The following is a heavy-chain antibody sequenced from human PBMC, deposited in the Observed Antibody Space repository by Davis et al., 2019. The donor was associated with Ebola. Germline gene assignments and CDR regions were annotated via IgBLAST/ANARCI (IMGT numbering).Heavy chain of an antibody. J-gene: IGHJ1*01. Sequence: MPSETLSLTCTVSGGSISSYYWSWIRQPPGKGLEWIGYIYYSGSTNYNPSLKSRVTISVDTSKNQFSLKLSSVTAADTAVYYCARGWIAGIAAAGIHFQHWGQGTLVTVSS. CDR3: ARGWIAGIAAAGIHFQH. CDR1: GGSISSYY. CDR2: IYYSGST. V-gene: IGHV4-59*01. D-gene: IGHD6-13*01.